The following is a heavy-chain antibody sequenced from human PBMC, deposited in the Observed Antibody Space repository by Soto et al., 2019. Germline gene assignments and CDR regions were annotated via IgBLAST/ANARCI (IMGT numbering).Heavy chain of an antibody. CDR3: VRDGTKTLRDWFDP. CDR2: IYATGTT. J-gene: IGHJ5*02. V-gene: IGHV4-4*07. D-gene: IGHD1-1*01. Sequence: PSETLSLTCTVSGASISGFYWSWIRKSAGKGLEWIGRIYATGTTDYNPSLKSRVMMSVDTSKKQFSLKLRSVTAADTAIYYCVRDGTKTLRDWFDPWGQGISVTVSS. CDR1: GASISGFY.